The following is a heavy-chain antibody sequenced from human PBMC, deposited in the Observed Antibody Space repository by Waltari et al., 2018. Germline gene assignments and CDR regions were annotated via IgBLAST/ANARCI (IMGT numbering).Heavy chain of an antibody. CDR3: AGGPQSGASSAWYGWFDP. CDR2: VNSDGRNT. Sequence: EVQLVESGGNLVQPGGPRRGPCAASGLTCTSSWTHWVRRAPGKGLVSCSRVNSDGRNTRYANSVNGRFTISRDNAKNPLYLEMISLRAEDTAVYFCAGGPQSGASSAWYGWFDPWGQGTLVTVSS. D-gene: IGHD6-13*01. V-gene: IGHV3-74*01. J-gene: IGHJ5*02. CDR1: GLTCTSSW.